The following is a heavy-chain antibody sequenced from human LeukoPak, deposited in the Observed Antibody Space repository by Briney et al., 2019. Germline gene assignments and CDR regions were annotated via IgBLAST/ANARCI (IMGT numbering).Heavy chain of an antibody. V-gene: IGHV4-4*07. CDR3: ARELRSNYMDY. J-gene: IGHJ4*02. Sequence: SETLSLTCTVSGASFNSYYWSWIRQPAGKGLECIGRIFTSGSINYNPSLKSRVTISVDTSKNQFSLRLTSVTAADTAIYYCARELRSNYMDYWGQGTLVTVSS. CDR1: GASFNSYY. CDR2: IFTSGSI. D-gene: IGHD4-11*01.